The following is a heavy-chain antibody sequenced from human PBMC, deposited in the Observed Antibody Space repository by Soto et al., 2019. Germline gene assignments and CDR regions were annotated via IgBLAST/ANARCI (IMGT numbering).Heavy chain of an antibody. D-gene: IGHD5-12*01. Sequence: GASVKVSCKASGYTFFTYDISWVRQAPGQGLEWMGWISTYSGDTKYAQKFQGRVTMTTDTSTTTAYLELRSLRSDDTAVYYCARHHGPTTSESWFDPWGQGTLVTV. CDR1: GYTFFTYD. CDR3: ARHHGPTTSESWFDP. V-gene: IGHV1-18*01. CDR2: ISTYSGDT. J-gene: IGHJ5*02.